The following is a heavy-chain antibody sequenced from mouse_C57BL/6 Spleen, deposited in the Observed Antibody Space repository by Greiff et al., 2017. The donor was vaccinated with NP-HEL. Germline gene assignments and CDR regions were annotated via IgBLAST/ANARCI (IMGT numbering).Heavy chain of an antibody. J-gene: IGHJ1*03. V-gene: IGHV1-64*01. CDR3: ARNSPWYFDV. CDR2: IHPNSGST. CDR1: GYTFTSYW. D-gene: IGHD2-12*01. Sequence: QVQLQQPGAELVKPGASVKLSCKASGYTFTSYWMHWVKQRPGHGLEWIGMIHPNSGSTNYNEKFKSKATLTVDKSSSTAYMQLSSLTSEDSAVYYCARNSPWYFDVWGTGTTVTVSS.